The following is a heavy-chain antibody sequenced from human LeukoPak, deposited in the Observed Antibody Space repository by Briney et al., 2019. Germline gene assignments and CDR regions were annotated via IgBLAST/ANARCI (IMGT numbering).Heavy chain of an antibody. CDR3: AKDPDRRGWYRGENWFDP. Sequence: GGSLRLSCAASGFTFSSYAMSWVRQAPGKGLEWVSAITGSGDSTYYADSVKGRFTISRDNSKNTLYLQMNSLRAEDTAVYYCAKDPDRRGWYRGENWFDPWGQGTLVTVSS. CDR1: GFTFSSYA. CDR2: ITGSGDST. V-gene: IGHV3-23*01. D-gene: IGHD6-19*01. J-gene: IGHJ5*02.